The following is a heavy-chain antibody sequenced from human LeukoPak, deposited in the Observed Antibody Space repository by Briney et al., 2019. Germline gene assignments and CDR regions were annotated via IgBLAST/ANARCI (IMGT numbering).Heavy chain of an antibody. V-gene: IGHV3-49*04. D-gene: IGHD2-2*01. CDR1: GFTFGDYA. J-gene: IGHJ4*02. CDR2: IRSKTYGGTT. Sequence: PGGSLRLSCTASGFTFGDYAMSWVRQAPGKGLECVGFIRSKTYGGTTEYAASVKGRFTISRDDSKSIAYLQMNSLKAEDTAVYYCTRVGYCSTTRCYWCGYWGQGTLVTVSS. CDR3: TRVGYCSTTRCYWCGY.